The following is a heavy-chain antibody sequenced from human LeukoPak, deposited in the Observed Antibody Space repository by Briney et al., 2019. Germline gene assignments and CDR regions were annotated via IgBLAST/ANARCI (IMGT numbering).Heavy chain of an antibody. J-gene: IGHJ6*03. Sequence: ASVKVSCKASGYTFTSYYMHWVRQAPGQGLEWMGWISAYNGNTNYAQKLQGRVTMTTDTSTSTAYMELRSLRSDDTAVYYCARTARVTMVRGVPYYYYYMDVWGKGTTVTISS. V-gene: IGHV1-18*04. CDR2: ISAYNGNT. CDR3: ARTARVTMVRGVPYYYYYMDV. D-gene: IGHD3-10*01. CDR1: GYTFTSYY.